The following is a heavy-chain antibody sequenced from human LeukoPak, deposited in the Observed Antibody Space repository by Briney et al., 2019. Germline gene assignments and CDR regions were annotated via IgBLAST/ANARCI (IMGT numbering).Heavy chain of an antibody. V-gene: IGHV3-30*04. CDR3: AREKQSGGTPFDY. CDR2: VAHDEKTI. J-gene: IGHJ4*02. Sequence: GGSLRLSCVASGFTFTGHLMHWVRQAPGKGLEWVAVVAHDEKTIFYADSLKGRFTVSRDNSKNTVYLQMNSLRDEDTAVYYCAREKQSGGTPFDYWGQGSLVTVSS. D-gene: IGHD1-26*01. CDR1: GFTFTGHL.